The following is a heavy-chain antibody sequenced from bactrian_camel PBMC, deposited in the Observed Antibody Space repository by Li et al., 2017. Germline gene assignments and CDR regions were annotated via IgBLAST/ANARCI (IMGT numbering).Heavy chain of an antibody. J-gene: IGHJ4*01. Sequence: DVQLVESGGGTVQAGGSLRLSCETYGYTNCIGWFRQAPGKEREGVAASYDGRTWYADSVKGRFKISQDNAKNSLYLQMNLLNPEDTAMYYCAVEDSYDCYAPSWLTRGDSRNLLLANEYKHWGQGTQVTVS. V-gene: IGHV3S59*01. CDR2: SYDGRT. CDR1: GYTNC. D-gene: IGHD3*01. CDR3: AVEDSYDCYAPSWLTRGDSRNLLLANEYKH.